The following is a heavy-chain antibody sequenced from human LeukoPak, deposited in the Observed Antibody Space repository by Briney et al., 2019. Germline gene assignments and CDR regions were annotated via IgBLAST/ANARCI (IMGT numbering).Heavy chain of an antibody. CDR1: GFSFSSYG. V-gene: IGHV3-30*02. Sequence: GGSLRLSCAASGFSFSSYGMHWVRQAPGKGLEWVAFIRYDGSNKYYADSVKGRFTISRDNSKNTLYLQMNSPRAEDTAVYYCAKTRVDYYYMDVWGKGTTVTISS. CDR3: AKTRVDYYYMDV. J-gene: IGHJ6*03. D-gene: IGHD2-15*01. CDR2: IRYDGSNK.